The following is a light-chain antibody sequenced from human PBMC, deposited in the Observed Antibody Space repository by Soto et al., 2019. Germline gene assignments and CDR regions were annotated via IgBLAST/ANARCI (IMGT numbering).Light chain of an antibody. CDR3: SSFTSSSTYG. CDR1: SSDIGAYNY. V-gene: IGLV2-14*01. Sequence: QSVLTQPASVSGSPGQSIAISCTGTSSDIGAYNYVSWYQQYPGKAPKLMIYDVSNRPSGVSDRFSGSKSGNTASLTISGLQAEDEAEYYCSSFTSSSTYGFGTGTKVTVL. J-gene: IGLJ1*01. CDR2: DVS.